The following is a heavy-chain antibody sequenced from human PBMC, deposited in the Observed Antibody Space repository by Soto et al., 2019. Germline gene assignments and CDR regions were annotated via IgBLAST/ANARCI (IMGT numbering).Heavy chain of an antibody. CDR3: ALGLYCSSWWGLDY. V-gene: IGHV3-33*01. CDR1: GFTFSSYG. Sequence: QVQLVESGGCVVQPGRSLRLSCAASGFTFSSYGMHWVRQAPGKGLEWVAVIWYDGSNKYYADSVKGRFTISRDNSKNTRYLQMNRLRAEDTAVYYCALGLYCSSWWGLDYWGQGTLVTVSS. J-gene: IGHJ4*02. CDR2: IWYDGSNK. D-gene: IGHD6-13*01.